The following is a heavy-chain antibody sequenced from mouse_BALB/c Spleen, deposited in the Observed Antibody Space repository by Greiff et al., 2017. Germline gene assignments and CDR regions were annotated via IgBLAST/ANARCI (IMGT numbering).Heavy chain of an antibody. J-gene: IGHJ2*01. CDR3: TRDYYYDDRPYFDY. D-gene: IGHD2-4*01. V-gene: IGHV1-5*01. CDR1: GYSFTSYW. Sequence: EVQLQQSGTVLARPGASVKMSCKASGYSFTSYWMHWVKQRPGQGLEWIGDIYPGNSDTSYNQKFKGKAKLTAVTSASTAYMELSSLTNEDTAVYYCTRDYYYDDRPYFDYWGQGTTLTVSA. CDR2: IYPGNSDT.